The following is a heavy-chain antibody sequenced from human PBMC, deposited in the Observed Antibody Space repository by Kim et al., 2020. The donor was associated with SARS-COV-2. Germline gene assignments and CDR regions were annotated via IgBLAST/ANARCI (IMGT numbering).Heavy chain of an antibody. D-gene: IGHD3-22*01. Sequence: GGSLRLSCAASGFTFSSYAMHWVRQAPGKGLEWVAVISYDGSNKYYADSVKGRFTISRDNSKNTLYLQMNSLRAEDTAVYYCARRVGGSSGYYYYYYGMDVWGQGTTVTVSS. CDR2: ISYDGSNK. J-gene: IGHJ6*02. V-gene: IGHV3-30*04. CDR1: GFTFSSYA. CDR3: ARRVGGSSGYYYYYYGMDV.